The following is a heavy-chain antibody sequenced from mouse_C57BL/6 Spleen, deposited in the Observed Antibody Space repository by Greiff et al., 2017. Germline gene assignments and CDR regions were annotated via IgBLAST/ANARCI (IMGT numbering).Heavy chain of an antibody. D-gene: IGHD1-1*01. V-gene: IGHV1-69*01. CDR3: ARKESRNLYWYFDV. J-gene: IGHJ1*03. CDR1: GYTFTSYW. CDR2: IDPSDSYT. Sequence: QVQLQQPGAELVMPGASVKLSCKASGYTFTSYWMHWVKQRPGQGLEWIGEIDPSDSYTNYNQKFKGKSTLTVDKSSSTAYMQLSSLTSEDSAVYYWARKESRNLYWYFDVWGTGTTVTVSS.